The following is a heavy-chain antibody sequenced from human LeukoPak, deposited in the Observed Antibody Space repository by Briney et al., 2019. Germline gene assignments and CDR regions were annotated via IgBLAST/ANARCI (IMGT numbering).Heavy chain of an antibody. CDR3: ASSKLLRYFDWLFSPFDY. CDR1: GFTFSSYG. D-gene: IGHD3-9*01. V-gene: IGHV3-30*02. J-gene: IGHJ4*02. CDR2: IRYDGSNK. Sequence: PGGSLRLSCAASGFTFSSYGMHWVRQAPGKGLEWVAFIRYDGSNKYYADSVKGRFTISRDNSKNTLYLQMNSLRAEDTAVYYCASSKLLRYFDWLFSPFDYWGQGTLVTVSS.